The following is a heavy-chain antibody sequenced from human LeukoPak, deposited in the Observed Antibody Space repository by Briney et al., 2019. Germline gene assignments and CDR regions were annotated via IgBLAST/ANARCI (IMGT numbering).Heavy chain of an antibody. J-gene: IGHJ4*02. Sequence: GGSLRLSCSASGFIVSSNYMSWVRQAPGEGLEWVSDIYSGGSTYYADSVKGRFTISRDNSKNTLYLQMNSLRAEDTAVYYCARGSLASPSLVGTRGFGYWGQGTLVTVSS. CDR2: IYSGGST. D-gene: IGHD1-26*01. V-gene: IGHV3-53*01. CDR1: GFIVSSNY. CDR3: ARGSLASPSLVGTRGFGY.